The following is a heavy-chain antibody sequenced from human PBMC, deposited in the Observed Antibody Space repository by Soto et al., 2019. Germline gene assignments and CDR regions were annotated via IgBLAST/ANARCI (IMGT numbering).Heavy chain of an antibody. CDR1: GYTFTSYA. CDR2: INAGNGNT. Sequence: QVPLVQSGAEVKKPGASVKVSCKASGYTFTSYAMHWVRQAPGQRLEWMGRINAGNGNTKYSQKFQGRVTITRDTSAGAADREPSSMSSEDTALDYCARRLAAAGIYWFDPWGQGTLVTVSS. V-gene: IGHV1-3*01. CDR3: ARRLAAAGIYWFDP. J-gene: IGHJ5*02. D-gene: IGHD6-13*01.